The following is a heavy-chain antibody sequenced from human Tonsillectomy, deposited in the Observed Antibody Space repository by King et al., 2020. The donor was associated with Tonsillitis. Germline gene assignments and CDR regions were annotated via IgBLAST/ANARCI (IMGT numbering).Heavy chain of an antibody. Sequence: VQLVESGGGLVQPGGSLRLSCAASGFTFRSYEMNWVRQAPGKGLEWVSYISSSGSAIFYADSVKGRFTISRDKAKNALYLQMNSLRAEDTALYYCARYYGSGTYLDYWGQGTLVTVSS. CDR3: ARYYGSGTYLDY. CDR2: ISSSGSAI. CDR1: GFTFRSYE. J-gene: IGHJ4*02. D-gene: IGHD3-10*01. V-gene: IGHV3-48*03.